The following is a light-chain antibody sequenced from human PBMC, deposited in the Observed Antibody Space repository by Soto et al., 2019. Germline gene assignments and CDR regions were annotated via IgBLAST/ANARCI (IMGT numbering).Light chain of an antibody. V-gene: IGLV1-47*01. CDR1: SSNIGSNY. Sequence: QAVVTQPPSASGTPEQRVTISCSGSSSNIGSNYVYWYQQLPGTAPKLLIYRNNQRPSGVPDRFSGSKSGTSASLTISGLRSEDEADYYCAAWDDSLSGRVVFGGGTKLTVL. CDR2: RNN. J-gene: IGLJ2*01. CDR3: AAWDDSLSGRVV.